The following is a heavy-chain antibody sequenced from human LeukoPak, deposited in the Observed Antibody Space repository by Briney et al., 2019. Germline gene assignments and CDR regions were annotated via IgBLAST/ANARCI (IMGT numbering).Heavy chain of an antibody. CDR1: GGSISSSSYY. V-gene: IGHV4-61*05. CDR2: IYYSGST. CDR3: ARGTETYYFDY. Sequence: PSETLSLTCTVSGGSISSSSYYWGWIRQPPGKGLEWIGYIYYSGSTNYNPSLKSRVTISVDTSKNQFSLKLSSVTAADTAVYYCARGTETYYFDYWGQGTLVTVSS. J-gene: IGHJ4*02.